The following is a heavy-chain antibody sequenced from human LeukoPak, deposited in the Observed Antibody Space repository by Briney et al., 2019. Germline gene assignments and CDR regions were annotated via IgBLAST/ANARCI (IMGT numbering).Heavy chain of an antibody. CDR3: ARGLRYCSSTSCSNNWFDP. V-gene: IGHV4-34*01. Sequence: PSETLSLTCAVYGGSFGGYYWSWIRQPPGKGLEWIGEINHSGSTNYNPSLKSRVTISVDTSKNQFSLKLSSVTAADTAVYYCARGLRYCSSTSCSNNWFDPWGQGTLVTVS. CDR2: INHSGST. J-gene: IGHJ5*02. CDR1: GGSFGGYY. D-gene: IGHD2-2*01.